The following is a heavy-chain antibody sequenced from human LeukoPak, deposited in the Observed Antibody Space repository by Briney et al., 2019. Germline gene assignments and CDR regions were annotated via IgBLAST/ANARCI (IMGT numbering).Heavy chain of an antibody. CDR2: ISGSGGST. Sequence: QTGGSLRLSCAASGFTFSSYAMSWVRQAPGKGLEWVSAISGSGGSTYYADSVKGRFTISRDNSKNTLYLQMNSLRAEHTAVYYCAKSPQVATIVYWGQGTLVTVSS. V-gene: IGHV3-23*01. CDR3: AKSPQVATIVY. J-gene: IGHJ4*02. CDR1: GFTFSSYA. D-gene: IGHD5-12*01.